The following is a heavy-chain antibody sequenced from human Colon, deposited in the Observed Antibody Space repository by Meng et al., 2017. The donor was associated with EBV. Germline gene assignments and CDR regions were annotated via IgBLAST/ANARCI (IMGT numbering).Heavy chain of an antibody. CDR3: AREDDYGDYVAY. CDR1: GASITSDNDW. J-gene: IGHJ4*02. V-gene: IGHV4-4*03. CDR2: VYHDGST. D-gene: IGHD4-17*01. Sequence: VHRQGGGPGPGRPLGTLPLTCDVAGASITSDNDWWSWVRQPPGKALEWLGEVYHDGSTNYSPSVQSRVSISMDKSKNQFSLKLTSVNAADTAVYYCAREDDYGDYVAYWGQGILVTVSS.